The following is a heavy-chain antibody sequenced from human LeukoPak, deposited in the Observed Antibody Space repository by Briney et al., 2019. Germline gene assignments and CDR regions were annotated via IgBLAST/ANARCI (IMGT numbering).Heavy chain of an antibody. CDR3: ARDTVIEKYDY. V-gene: IGHV1-46*01. CDR1: GYTFTSYY. Sequence: VASVKVSCKASGYTFTSYYMHWVRQAPGQGLEWMGIFNPSGGSTSYAQKFQGRVTMTRDTSTSTVYMELSSLRSEDTAVYYCARDTVIEKYDYWGQGTLVTVSS. J-gene: IGHJ4*02. CDR2: FNPSGGST. D-gene: IGHD4-11*01.